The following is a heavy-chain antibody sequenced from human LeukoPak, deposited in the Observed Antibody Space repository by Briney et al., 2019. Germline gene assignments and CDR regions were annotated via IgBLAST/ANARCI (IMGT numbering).Heavy chain of an antibody. Sequence: PGGSLRLSCAASGFTLISYAMSWVRQAPGKGLEWVSVISGSGGSTKYVDSVKGRFTISRDNPKNTLSLQMNSLRAEDTAVYYCAKRPIVGATFLTSPYFDYWGQGTLVTVSS. J-gene: IGHJ4*02. D-gene: IGHD1-26*01. CDR2: ISGSGGST. CDR3: AKRPIVGATFLTSPYFDY. CDR1: GFTLISYA. V-gene: IGHV3-23*01.